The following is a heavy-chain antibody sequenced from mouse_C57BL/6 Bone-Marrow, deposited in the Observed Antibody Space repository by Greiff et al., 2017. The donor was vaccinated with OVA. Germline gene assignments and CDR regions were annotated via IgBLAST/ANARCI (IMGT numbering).Heavy chain of an antibody. CDR3: ARFGPWFAY. CDR1: GYTFTSYW. CDR2: IHPNSGST. V-gene: IGHV1-64*01. J-gene: IGHJ3*01. Sequence: VQLQQPGAELVKPGASVKLSCKASGYTFTSYWMHWVKQRPGQGLEWIGMIHPNSGSTNYNEKFKSKATLTVDKSSSTAYMQRSSLTSEDAAVYYCARFGPWFAYWGQGTLVTVSA.